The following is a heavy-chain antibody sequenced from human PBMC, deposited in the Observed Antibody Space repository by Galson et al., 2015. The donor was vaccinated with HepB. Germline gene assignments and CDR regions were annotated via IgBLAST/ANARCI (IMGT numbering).Heavy chain of an antibody. D-gene: IGHD6-19*01. Sequence: QSGAEVKKPGESLKISCKGSGYSFTSYWIGWVRQMPGKGLEWMGIIYPGDSDTRYSPSFQGQVTISADKSISTAYLQWSSLKASDTAMYYCARVGQWLVYYYGMDVWGQGTTVTVSS. CDR3: ARVGQWLVYYYGMDV. J-gene: IGHJ6*02. CDR1: GYSFTSYW. CDR2: IYPGDSDT. V-gene: IGHV5-51*01.